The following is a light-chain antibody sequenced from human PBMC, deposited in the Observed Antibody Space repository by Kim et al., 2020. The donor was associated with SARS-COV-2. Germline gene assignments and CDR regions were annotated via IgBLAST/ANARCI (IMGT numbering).Light chain of an antibody. CDR3: AAWDGSLNGWV. J-gene: IGLJ3*02. V-gene: IGLV1-36*01. CDR1: RANIGDNA. CDR2: YDD. Sequence: QSVLTQPPSVSGAPRQRVTISCSGSRANIGDNAVSWFQQLPGKAPKLLIYYDDLLPSGVSDRFSGSKSGTSASLAISGLQSEDEADYYCAAWDGSLNGWVFGGGTKVTVL.